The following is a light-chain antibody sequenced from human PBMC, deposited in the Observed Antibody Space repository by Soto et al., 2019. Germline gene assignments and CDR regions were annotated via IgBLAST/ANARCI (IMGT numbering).Light chain of an antibody. V-gene: IGKV3-20*01. CDR3: QQYGSSPLT. Sequence: EIVLTQSPGTLSLSPGERATLSCRASQSVSNNYLAWYQQKPGQAPRLLISGASSRATGIPDRFNGSGSGPDFPLTISRLEPEDFAVYYCQQYGSSPLTFGGGTKVEIK. CDR2: GAS. J-gene: IGKJ4*01. CDR1: QSVSNNY.